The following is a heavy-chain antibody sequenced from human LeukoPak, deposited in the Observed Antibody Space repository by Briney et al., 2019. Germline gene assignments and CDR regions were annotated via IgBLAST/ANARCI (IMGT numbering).Heavy chain of an antibody. CDR2: ISGSGGLT. V-gene: IGHV3-23*01. CDR3: AKGYYDYIWGSYRSDAFDI. Sequence: GGSLRLSCAASGFPFNSSVMTWVRQAPGKGLEWVSVISGSGGLTYHADSVKGRFTVSRDNSKNTLYLQMNSLRAEDTAVYSCAKGYYDYIWGSYRSDAFDIWGQGTMVTVSS. J-gene: IGHJ3*02. D-gene: IGHD3-16*02. CDR1: GFPFNSSV.